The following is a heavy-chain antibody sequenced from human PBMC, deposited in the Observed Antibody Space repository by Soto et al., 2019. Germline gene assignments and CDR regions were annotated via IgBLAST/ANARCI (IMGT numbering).Heavy chain of an antibody. D-gene: IGHD2-8*01. J-gene: IGHJ3*02. Sequence: QVQLQESGPGLVKPSQTLSLTCTVSGGSISSGGYYWSWIRQHPGKGLEWIGYIYYSGSTYYNPSLKSRVTQSVDTAKNPFSLKLRPVTAADTGVYYCARGGGVLMLAFDIWGQGTMVTVSS. V-gene: IGHV4-31*03. CDR2: IYYSGST. CDR3: ARGGGVLMLAFDI. CDR1: GGSISSGGYY.